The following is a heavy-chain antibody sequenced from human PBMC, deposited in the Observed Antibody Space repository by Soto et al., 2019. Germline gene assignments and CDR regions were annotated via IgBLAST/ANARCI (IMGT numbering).Heavy chain of an antibody. J-gene: IGHJ4*02. Sequence: QVQLVQSGAEVKKPGASVKVSCKASGYTFTSYDINWVRQATGQGLEWMGWMNPDSGNTGYAQKFQGRVTMTRNTSISTAYMELSSPRSEDTAVYYCATLGGGYCSGGSCYSHYWGQGTLVTVSS. CDR1: GYTFTSYD. CDR2: MNPDSGNT. D-gene: IGHD2-15*01. V-gene: IGHV1-8*01. CDR3: ATLGGGYCSGGSCYSHY.